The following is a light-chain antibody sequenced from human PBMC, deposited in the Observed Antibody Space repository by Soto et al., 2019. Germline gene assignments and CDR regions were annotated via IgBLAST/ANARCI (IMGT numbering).Light chain of an antibody. CDR3: CSYAGSRTYL. CDR1: SSDVGRYNY. J-gene: IGLJ1*01. Sequence: QSVLTQPPSASGSPGQSVTISCIGASSDVGRYNYVSWYQQHPGKAPKLIIYEVTKRPSGVPDRFSGSKSGNTASLTVSGLQADDEADYYCCSYAGSRTYLFGTGTKVTVL. CDR2: EVT. V-gene: IGLV2-8*01.